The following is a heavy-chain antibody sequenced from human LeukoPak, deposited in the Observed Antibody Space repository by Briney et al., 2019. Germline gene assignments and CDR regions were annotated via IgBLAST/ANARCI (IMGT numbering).Heavy chain of an antibody. CDR2: FDPEDGET. D-gene: IGHD6-19*01. V-gene: IGHV1-24*01. CDR3: ATDRGGGIAVVPTHAFDI. CDR1: GYTLTELS. Sequence: ASVKVSCKVSGYTLTELSMHWVRQAPGKGLEWMGGFDPEDGETIYAQKFQGRVTMTEDTSTDTAYMELSSLRSEDTAVYYCATDRGGGIAVVPTHAFDIWGQETMVTVSS. J-gene: IGHJ3*02.